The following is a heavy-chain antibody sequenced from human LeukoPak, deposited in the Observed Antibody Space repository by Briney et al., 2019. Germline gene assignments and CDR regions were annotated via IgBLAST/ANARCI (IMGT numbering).Heavy chain of an antibody. V-gene: IGHV4-39*01. D-gene: IGHD5-12*01. Sequence: SETLSLSCSVSGGSISSSTYYWGWIRQPPGKGLEWIGSIYYTGHTYYNPSLKSRVAISVDTSKNQFSLKLSSGTAADTAVYYCARQVDIVTTRGGDFDYWGQGTLVTVSS. CDR3: ARQVDIVTTRGGDFDY. CDR2: IYYTGHT. J-gene: IGHJ4*02. CDR1: GGSISSSTYY.